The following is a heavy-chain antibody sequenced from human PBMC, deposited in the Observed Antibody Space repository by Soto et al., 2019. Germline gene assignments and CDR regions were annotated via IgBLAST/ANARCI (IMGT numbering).Heavy chain of an antibody. Sequence: GGSLRLSCAASGFTFSSYAMHWVRQAPGKGLEWVAVISYDGSNKYYADSVKGRFTISRDNSKNTLYLQMNSLRAEDTAVYYCANLRTDAFDIWGQGTMVTVSS. J-gene: IGHJ3*02. CDR2: ISYDGSNK. CDR3: ANLRTDAFDI. V-gene: IGHV3-30-3*01. CDR1: GFTFSSYA.